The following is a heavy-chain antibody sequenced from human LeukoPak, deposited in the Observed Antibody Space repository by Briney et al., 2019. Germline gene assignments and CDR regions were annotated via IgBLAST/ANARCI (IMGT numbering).Heavy chain of an antibody. CDR3: ARSVPDYTRFDY. Sequence: GGSLRLSCVASGFTFSDYAMNWVRQAPGKGLEWVSTFKTNSGQVYYAESVRGRFTISRVNSKNTVYLEMSSLRAEDTALYFCARSVPDYTRFDYWGQGALVTVSS. CDR2: FKTNSGQV. J-gene: IGHJ4*02. V-gene: IGHV3-23*01. CDR1: GFTFSDYA. D-gene: IGHD4-11*01.